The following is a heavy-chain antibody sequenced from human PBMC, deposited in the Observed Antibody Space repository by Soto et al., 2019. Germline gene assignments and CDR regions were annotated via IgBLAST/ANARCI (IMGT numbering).Heavy chain of an antibody. CDR1: GFTFSNAW. CDR3: TTSISGLVTGH. J-gene: IGHJ4*02. CDR2: IRSNADGGTA. D-gene: IGHD3-3*01. V-gene: IGHV3-15*07. Sequence: EVQLVESGGGLVKPGGSLRLSCAASGFTFSNAWMNWVRQAPGKGLEWVGRIRSNADGGTADYAAPVKGRFTFSRDDSQNTLFLQMNSLKTKDTAVYFCTTSISGLVTGHWGQGTLVTVSS.